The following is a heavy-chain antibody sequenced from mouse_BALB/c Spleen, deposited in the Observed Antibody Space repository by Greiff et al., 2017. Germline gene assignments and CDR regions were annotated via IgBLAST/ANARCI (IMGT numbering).Heavy chain of an antibody. D-gene: IGHD1-1*01. CDR3: ARVPNYGSFPFAY. V-gene: IGHV2-6-7*01. Sequence: VKLMESGPGLVAPSQILSITCTASGFSLTGYGVNWVRQPPGKGLEWLGMIWGDGSTDYISALKSRLSISKDNSKSRVFLKMNSLRTDDTARYYCARVPNYGSFPFAYWGQGTLVTVSA. CDR1: GFSLTGYG. CDR2: IWGDGST. J-gene: IGHJ3*01.